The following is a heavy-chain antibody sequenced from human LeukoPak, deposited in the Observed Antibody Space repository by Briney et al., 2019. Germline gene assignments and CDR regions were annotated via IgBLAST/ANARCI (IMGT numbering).Heavy chain of an antibody. V-gene: IGHV3-9*01. J-gene: IGHJ4*02. Sequence: GRSLRLSCAASGFTFDDYAMHWVRQAPGKGLEWVSGISWNSGSIGYADSVKGRFTISRDNAKNSLYLQMNSLRAEDTALYYCAKAYGLGGLRGYYFDYWGQGTLVTVSS. CDR1: GFTFDDYA. CDR2: ISWNSGSI. CDR3: AKAYGLGGLRGYYFDY. D-gene: IGHD2-15*01.